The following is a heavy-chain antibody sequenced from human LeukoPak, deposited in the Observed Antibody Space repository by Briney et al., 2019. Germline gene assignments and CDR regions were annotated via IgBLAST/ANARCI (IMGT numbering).Heavy chain of an antibody. V-gene: IGHV3-13*01. CDR3: ARGITMVRGTGMDV. Sequence: GSLRLSCAASGFTFSSYDMHWVRQATGKGLEWVSAIGTAGDTYYPGSVKGRFTISRENAKNSLYLQMNSLRAGDTAVYYCARGITMVRGTGMDVWGQGTTVTVSS. J-gene: IGHJ6*02. D-gene: IGHD3-10*01. CDR1: GFTFSSYD. CDR2: IGTAGDT.